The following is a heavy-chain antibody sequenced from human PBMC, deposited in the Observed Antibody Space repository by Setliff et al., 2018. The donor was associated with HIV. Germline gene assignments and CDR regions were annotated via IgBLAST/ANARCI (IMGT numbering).Heavy chain of an antibody. D-gene: IGHD4-17*01. V-gene: IGHV1-8*02. CDR3: ARFDHYGDYGRIGDAFDI. CDR1: GYTFTSYD. J-gene: IGHJ3*02. CDR2: MNPNSGNT. Sequence: GASVKVSCKASGYTFTSYDINWVRQATGQGLEWMGWMNPNSGNTGYAQKFQGRVTITADELTSTAYMELSSLRAEDTAVYYCARFDHYGDYGRIGDAFDIWGQGTMVTVSS.